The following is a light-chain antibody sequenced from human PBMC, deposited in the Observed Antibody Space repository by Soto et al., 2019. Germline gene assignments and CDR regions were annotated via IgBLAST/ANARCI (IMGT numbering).Light chain of an antibody. CDR1: SSDDGGYNY. J-gene: IGLJ3*02. CDR2: EVS. CDR3: SSYTSSSTVV. V-gene: IGLV2-14*01. Sequence: QSVLTQPASVSGSPGQSITISCTGTSSDDGGYNYVSWYQQHSGKAPKIMIYEVSNRPSGVSNRFSGSKSGNTASLTISGLQAEDEADYYCSSYTSSSTVVFGGGTKLTVL.